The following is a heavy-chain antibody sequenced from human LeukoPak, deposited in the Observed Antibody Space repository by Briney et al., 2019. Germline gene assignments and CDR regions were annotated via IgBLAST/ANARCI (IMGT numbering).Heavy chain of an antibody. CDR1: GFTFSDYY. D-gene: IGHD6-13*01. J-gene: IGHJ4*02. V-gene: IGHV3-11*01. CDR2: ISSSGRTI. Sequence: GGSLRLSCAASGFTFSDYYMSWIRQAPGKGLEWVSYISSSGRTIYYADSVEGRLTISRDNAKNSLFLQMNSLRAEDTAVYYCARRDSSSWYGVDYWGQGTLVTVSS. CDR3: ARRDSSSWYGVDY.